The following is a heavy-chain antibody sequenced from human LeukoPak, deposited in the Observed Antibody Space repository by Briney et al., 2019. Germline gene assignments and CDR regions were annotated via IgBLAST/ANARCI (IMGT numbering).Heavy chain of an antibody. Sequence: PSETLSLTRTVSGGSISSGGYYWSWIRQHPGKGLEWIGYIYYSGSTYYNPSLKSRVTISVDTSKNQFSLKLSSVTAADTAVYYCARDLGIAARPGGFDYWGQGTLVTVSS. CDR1: GGSISSGGYY. D-gene: IGHD6-6*01. V-gene: IGHV4-31*03. CDR2: IYYSGST. CDR3: ARDLGIAARPGGFDY. J-gene: IGHJ4*02.